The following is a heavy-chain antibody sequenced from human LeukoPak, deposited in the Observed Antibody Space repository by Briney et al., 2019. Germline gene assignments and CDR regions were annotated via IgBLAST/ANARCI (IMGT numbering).Heavy chain of an antibody. CDR1: GAAIRSSY. Sequence: SQTLSLTCTVSGAAIRSSYWSWLRQPPGKGLEWIGYIYYTGSTNSNPSLKSRVTVSVDTSKNQFSLKLSSMTAADTAVYYCARLDRSGYEMGGTWFDPWGQGTLVTVSS. J-gene: IGHJ5*02. CDR3: ARLDRSGYEMGGTWFDP. V-gene: IGHV4-59*08. D-gene: IGHD3-22*01. CDR2: IYYTGST.